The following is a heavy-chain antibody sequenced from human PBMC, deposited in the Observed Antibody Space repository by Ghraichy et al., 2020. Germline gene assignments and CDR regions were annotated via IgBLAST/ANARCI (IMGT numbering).Heavy chain of an antibody. CDR2: IYHSGST. V-gene: IGHV4-30-2*01. Sequence: SQTLSLTCAVSGGSISSGGYSWSWIRQPPGKGLEWIGYIYHSGSTYYNPSLKSRVTISVDRSKNQFSLKLSSVTAADTALYYCARVRYCSGGSCSFPDDVAFDIWGQGTMVTVSS. J-gene: IGHJ3*02. CDR3: ARVRYCSGGSCSFPDDVAFDI. D-gene: IGHD2-15*01. CDR1: GGSISSGGYS.